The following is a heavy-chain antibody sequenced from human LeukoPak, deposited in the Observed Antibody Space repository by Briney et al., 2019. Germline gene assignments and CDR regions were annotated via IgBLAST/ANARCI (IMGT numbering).Heavy chain of an antibody. CDR1: GFTFSSYA. J-gene: IGHJ6*03. CDR2: ISGSGGST. V-gene: IGHV3-23*01. D-gene: IGHD3-3*01. CDR3: AKGGGTGLTYYDFWSGYKNYYYYYMDV. Sequence: GGSLRLSCAASGFTFSSYAMSWVRQAPGKGLEWVSAISGSGGSTYYADSVKGRFTISRDNSKNTLYLQMNSLRAEDTAVYYCAKGGGTGLTYYDFWSGYKNYYYYYMDVWGKGTTVTVSS.